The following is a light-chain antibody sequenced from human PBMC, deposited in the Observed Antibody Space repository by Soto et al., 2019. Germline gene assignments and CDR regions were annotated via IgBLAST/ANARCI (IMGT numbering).Light chain of an antibody. J-gene: IGKJ1*01. V-gene: IGKV1-5*01. CDR1: QSISTY. Sequence: DIQMTQSPSSLSASVGDRVIITCRTSQSISTYLNLYHHKPGKAPKLLIYDASSLESGVPSRFSGSGSGTEFTLTISSLQPDDFATYYCQQYNSYSTFGQGTKVDIK. CDR3: QQYNSYST. CDR2: DAS.